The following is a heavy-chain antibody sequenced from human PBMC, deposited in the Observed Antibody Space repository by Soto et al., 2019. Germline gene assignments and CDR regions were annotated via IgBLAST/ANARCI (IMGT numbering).Heavy chain of an antibody. J-gene: IGHJ4*02. CDR1: GYTFTSYA. Sequence: GASVKVSCKASGYTFTSYAMHWVRQAPGQRLEWMGWINAGNGNTKYSQKFQGRVTITRDTSASTAYMELSSLRSEDTAVYYCARGYSTIKNHFDYWGQGTLVTVSS. CDR3: ARGYSTIKNHFDY. V-gene: IGHV1-3*01. CDR2: INAGNGNT. D-gene: IGHD5-12*01.